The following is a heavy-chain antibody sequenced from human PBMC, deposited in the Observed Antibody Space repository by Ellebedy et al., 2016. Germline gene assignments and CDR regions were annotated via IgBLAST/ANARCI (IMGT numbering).Heavy chain of an antibody. CDR3: ASEGGHWQYFNL. CDR1: GFTFSSYG. D-gene: IGHD1-1*01. V-gene: IGHV3-33*01. Sequence: GESLKISXAASGFTFSSYGMHWVRQAPGKGLEWVAVIWYDGSNKYYADSVKGRFTISRDNSKNTLYLQMDSLRPDDMAVYYCASEGGHWQYFNLWGRGTLVTVSS. J-gene: IGHJ2*01. CDR2: IWYDGSNK.